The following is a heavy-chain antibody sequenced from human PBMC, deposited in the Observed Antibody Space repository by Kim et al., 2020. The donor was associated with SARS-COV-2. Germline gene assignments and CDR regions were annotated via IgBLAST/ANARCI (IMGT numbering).Heavy chain of an antibody. J-gene: IGHJ3*02. V-gene: IGHV3-7*03. CDR3: ARTVAGRIDAFDI. D-gene: IGHD6-19*01. CDR1: GFTFGRFTFCSFW. Sequence: GGSLRLSCAASGFTFGRFTFCSFWMSWVRQAPGKGLEWVANIKQDGSQKYYVDSMKGRFTISRDNAQNSLYLHVTSLRAEDTAVYYCARTVAGRIDAFDIWGQGTMVTVSS. CDR2: IKQDGSQK.